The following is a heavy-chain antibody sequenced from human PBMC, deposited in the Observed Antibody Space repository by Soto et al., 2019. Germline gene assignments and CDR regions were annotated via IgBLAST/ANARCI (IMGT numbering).Heavy chain of an antibody. CDR2: VSAYNGDT. V-gene: IGHV1-18*04. CDR1: GYVFTSYV. CDR3: ARDWGGVDRPVDSNWFDP. Sequence: QAQLVQSGAGGEKPGASVKVSCRASGYVFTSYVLSWVRQAPGQGLEWMGWVSAYNGDTNYAQKFQGRGTMTTDTLTSTAYMELGSLRSDDTAIYYCARDWGGVDRPVDSNWFDPWGQGTLVTVSS. D-gene: IGHD3-16*01. J-gene: IGHJ5*02.